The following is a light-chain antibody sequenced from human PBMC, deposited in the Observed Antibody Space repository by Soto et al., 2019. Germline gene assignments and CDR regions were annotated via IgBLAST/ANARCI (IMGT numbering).Light chain of an antibody. CDR2: GAS. CDR1: ERIYSAY. Sequence: EVGLAQSPGTLSLSRGERATLSCRASERIYSAYLGWYQQKPGQAPRLLIYGASTRATGIPARFSGSGSGTEFTLTISSLQSEDFAVYYCQQYNNWPRGTFGQGTKV. J-gene: IGKJ1*01. V-gene: IGKV3-15*01. CDR3: QQYNNWPRGT.